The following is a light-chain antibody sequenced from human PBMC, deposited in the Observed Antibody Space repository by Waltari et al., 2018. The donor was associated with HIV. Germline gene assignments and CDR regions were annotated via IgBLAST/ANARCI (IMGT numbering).Light chain of an antibody. J-gene: IGLJ3*02. CDR1: TSGPSGDNY. V-gene: IGLV2-14*03. Sequence: QSALTQPASVSGSAGQSIILSCSGLTSGPSGDNYDSCYQQLPVTAPRLLIYDVTKRPSGVSSRFSASSSGDTASLTISRLQGDDDGDYYCRSYVPISTFVMFGRGTKVTVL. CDR3: RSYVPISTFVM. CDR2: DVT.